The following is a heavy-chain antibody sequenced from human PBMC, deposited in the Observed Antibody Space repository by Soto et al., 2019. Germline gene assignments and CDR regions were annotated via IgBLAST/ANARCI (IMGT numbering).Heavy chain of an antibody. V-gene: IGHV3-30*18. D-gene: IGHD1-26*01. Sequence: QVQLVESGGGVIQPGKSLRLSCAASGFTFKTHAMHWVRQAPGKGLEWMAVIAYDGNEKFYADSVKGRFTISRDNSKNALYLQINTLRNEDTAVYYCGKDVGDYVPYSYGVDVWGQGTTVTVSS. CDR3: GKDVGDYVPYSYGVDV. J-gene: IGHJ6*02. CDR1: GFTFKTHA. CDR2: IAYDGNEK.